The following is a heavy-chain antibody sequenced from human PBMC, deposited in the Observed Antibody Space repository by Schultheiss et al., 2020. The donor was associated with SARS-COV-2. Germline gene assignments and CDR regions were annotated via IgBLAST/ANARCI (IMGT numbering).Heavy chain of an antibody. CDR1: GFTFSSYA. Sequence: GGSLRLSCAASGFTFSSYAMSWVRQAPGKGLEWVAVIWYDGSNKYYADSVKGRFTISRDNSKNTLYLQMNSLRAEDTAVYYCAKGDLPIQLWLNYFDYWGQGTLVTVSS. D-gene: IGHD5-18*01. J-gene: IGHJ4*02. CDR3: AKGDLPIQLWLNYFDY. CDR2: IWYDGSNK. V-gene: IGHV3-30*02.